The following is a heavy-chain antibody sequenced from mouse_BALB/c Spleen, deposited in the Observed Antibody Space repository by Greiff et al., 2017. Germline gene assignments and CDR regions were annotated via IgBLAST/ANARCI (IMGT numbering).Heavy chain of an antibody. D-gene: IGHD4-1*01. CDR2: ISYDGSN. CDR1: GYSITSGSY. Sequence: EVQLVESGPGLVKPSQSLSLTCSVTGYSITSGSYWYWIRQFPGNKLEWMGYISYDGSNNYNPSLKNRISITRNTSKNQFFLKLNSVTTEDTATYYCARDPTGTRDYWGQGTTLTVSS. CDR3: ARDPTGTRDY. J-gene: IGHJ2*01. V-gene: IGHV3-6*02.